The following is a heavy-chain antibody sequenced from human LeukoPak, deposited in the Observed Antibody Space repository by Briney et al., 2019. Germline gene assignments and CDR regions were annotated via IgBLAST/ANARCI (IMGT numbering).Heavy chain of an antibody. V-gene: IGHV4-39*07. D-gene: IGHD3-22*01. Sequence: SETLSLTCTVSGVSISSSSYYWGWIRQPPGKGLEWIGSIYYSGSTYYNPSLKSRVTISVDTSKNQFSLKLSSVTAADTAVYYCARVHDSSGYSFWFDYWGQGTLVTVSS. J-gene: IGHJ4*02. CDR1: GVSISSSSYY. CDR2: IYYSGST. CDR3: ARVHDSSGYSFWFDY.